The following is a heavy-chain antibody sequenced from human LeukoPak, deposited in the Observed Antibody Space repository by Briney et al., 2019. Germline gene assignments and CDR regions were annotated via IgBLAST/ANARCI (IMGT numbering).Heavy chain of an antibody. Sequence: PSETLSLTCTVSGGSISSYYWSWIRQPPGKGLEWIGYIYYSGRTNYNYNPSPKSRVTISVDTSKSQFSLKLSSVTAADTAVYYCARLEVVTMVLVDWGQGTLVTVSS. D-gene: IGHD3-10*01. V-gene: IGHV4-59*12. CDR2: IYYSGRTNY. CDR1: GGSISSYY. CDR3: ARLEVVTMVLVD. J-gene: IGHJ4*02.